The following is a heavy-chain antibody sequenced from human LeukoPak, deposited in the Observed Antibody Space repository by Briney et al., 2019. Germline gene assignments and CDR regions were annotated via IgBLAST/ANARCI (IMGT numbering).Heavy chain of an antibody. J-gene: IGHJ6*03. D-gene: IGHD5-24*01. Sequence: GGSLRLSCAASGFTFSSYTMNWVRQAPGKGLEWVSSITSSSRYIYYADSVKGRFTISRDNAKNTLYLQMNSLRAEDTAVYYCARDLRDPYYYYYMDVWGKGTTVTISS. CDR1: GFTFSSYT. CDR3: ARDLRDPYYYYYMDV. V-gene: IGHV3-21*01. CDR2: ITSSSRYI.